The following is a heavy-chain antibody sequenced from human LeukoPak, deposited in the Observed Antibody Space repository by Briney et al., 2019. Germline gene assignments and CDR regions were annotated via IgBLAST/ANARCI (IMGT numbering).Heavy chain of an antibody. CDR1: GFTFSSYE. Sequence: GGSLRLSCAASGFTFSSYEMNWVRQAPGKGLEWVSYISSSGGTIYYADSVKGRFTISRDNAKNSLYLQMNSLRADDTAVYYFARDQYYYGMDVWGQGTTVTVSS. CDR2: ISSSGGTI. V-gene: IGHV3-48*03. CDR3: ARDQYYYGMDV. J-gene: IGHJ6*02.